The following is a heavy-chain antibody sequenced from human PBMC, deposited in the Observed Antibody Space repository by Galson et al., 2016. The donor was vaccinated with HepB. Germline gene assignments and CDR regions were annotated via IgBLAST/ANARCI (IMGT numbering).Heavy chain of an antibody. CDR2: IFHDGSF. J-gene: IGHJ5*02. CDR3: ARDGGIPATSTWFDP. Sequence: SETLSLTCTVSGGSVNSDSYYWTWIRQPPGKGLDWIGYIFHDGSFAYNPSLRSRVTISLDTSKNLFSLRVTSLTAADTAVYYCARDGGIPATSTWFDPWGQGTLVTVSS. V-gene: IGHV4-61*01. D-gene: IGHD1-7*01. CDR1: GGSVNSDSYY.